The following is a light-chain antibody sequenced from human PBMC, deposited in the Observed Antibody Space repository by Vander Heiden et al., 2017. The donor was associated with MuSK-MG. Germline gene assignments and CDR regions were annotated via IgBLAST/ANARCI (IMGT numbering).Light chain of an antibody. CDR2: AAS. CDR3: LQTYSSPWT. J-gene: IGKJ1*01. CDR1: QSIGTS. V-gene: IGKV1-39*01. Sequence: DIQMTQSPSSLSASVGDRVTITCRASQSIGTSLNWYQQKPGKAPNLLIYAASSLQSEVPSRFSGSGSGTDLTLTISSLQPEDFATYYCLQTYSSPWTFGQGTKVEV.